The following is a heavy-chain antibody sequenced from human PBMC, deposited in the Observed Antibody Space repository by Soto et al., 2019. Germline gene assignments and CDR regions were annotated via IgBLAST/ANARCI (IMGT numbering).Heavy chain of an antibody. J-gene: IGHJ6*02. CDR2: IDPIDSHT. CDR3: ARRYCSSATCPRNYYGMDV. CDR1: GYSFTNYW. D-gene: IGHD2-2*01. V-gene: IGHV5-10-1*01. Sequence: GESLKISCKGSGYSFTNYWISWVRQMPGKGLEWMGRIDPIDSHTTYSPSFQGHVTISTDKSINTAYLQWSSLKASDTAMYYCARRYCSSATCPRNYYGMDVWGQGTTVTAP.